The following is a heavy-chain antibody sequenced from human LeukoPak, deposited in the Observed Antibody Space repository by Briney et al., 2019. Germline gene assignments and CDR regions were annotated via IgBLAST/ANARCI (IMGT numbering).Heavy chain of an antibody. J-gene: IGHJ6*03. D-gene: IGHD2-2*01. CDR3: ARAILPREDIVVVPGYYYYMDV. CDR1: GGTFSSYA. V-gene: IGHV1-69*01. CDR2: IIPIFGTA. Sequence: SVKVSCKASGGTFSSYAISWVRQAPGQGLEWMGGIIPIFGTANYAQKFQGRVTITADESTSTAYMELSRLRFEDTAVYYCARAILPREDIVVVPGYYYYMDVWGKGTTVTVSS.